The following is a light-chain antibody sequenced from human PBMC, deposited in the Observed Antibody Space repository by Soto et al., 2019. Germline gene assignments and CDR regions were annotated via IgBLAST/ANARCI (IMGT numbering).Light chain of an antibody. CDR2: GAS. Sequence: EIVMTQSPATLSVSPGERATLSCRASQSISNNLAWYHQRPGQAPRLLMYGASTRATGIPARFSGSGSGTDFTLTISSLQSEDFAVYYCQQYNNWWTFGQGTRVEIK. CDR3: QQYNNWWT. CDR1: QSISNN. J-gene: IGKJ1*01. V-gene: IGKV3-15*01.